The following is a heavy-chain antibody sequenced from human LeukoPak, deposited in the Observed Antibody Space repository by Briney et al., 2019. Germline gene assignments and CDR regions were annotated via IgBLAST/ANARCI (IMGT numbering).Heavy chain of an antibody. J-gene: IGHJ3*02. CDR3: ARRRGPAAIPHAFDI. CDR1: GGSISSYY. Sequence: SETLSLTCTVSGGSISSYYWSWIRQPPGKGLEWIGSIYYSGSTYYNPSLKSRVTISVDTSKNQFSLKLSSVTAADTAVYYCARRRGPAAIPHAFDIWGQGTMVTVSS. V-gene: IGHV4-59*05. CDR2: IYYSGST. D-gene: IGHD2-2*01.